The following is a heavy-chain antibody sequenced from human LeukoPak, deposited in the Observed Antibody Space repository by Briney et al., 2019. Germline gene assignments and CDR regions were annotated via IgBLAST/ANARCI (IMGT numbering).Heavy chain of an antibody. V-gene: IGHV3-7*01. Sequence: GGPLRLSCAVSGFTFSTYWMNWVRQAPGKGLEWVANIKQDGSEKYYVDSVKGRFTISRDNAKNSLYLQMNSLRAEDTAVYYCARSGSSGYYTNYYYYMDVWGKGTTVTISS. CDR1: GFTFSTYW. J-gene: IGHJ6*03. D-gene: IGHD3-22*01. CDR3: ARSGSSGYYTNYYYYMDV. CDR2: IKQDGSEK.